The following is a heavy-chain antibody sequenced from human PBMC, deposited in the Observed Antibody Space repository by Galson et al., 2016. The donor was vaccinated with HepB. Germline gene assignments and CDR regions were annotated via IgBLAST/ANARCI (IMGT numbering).Heavy chain of an antibody. V-gene: IGHV3-23*01. CDR1: GFTFNSYA. D-gene: IGHD2-2*01. CDR3: ARTSHRECTGTRCVNFRYYYYYMDV. J-gene: IGHJ6*03. Sequence: SLRLSCAVSGFTFNSYAMTWVRQTPGKGRGWVSVISGSGGFTDYADSVKGRFTISIENPRNTLYLQMNSLRAEDTAVYFCARTSHRECTGTRCVNFRYYYYYMDVWGKGTTVTVSS. CDR2: ISGSGGFT.